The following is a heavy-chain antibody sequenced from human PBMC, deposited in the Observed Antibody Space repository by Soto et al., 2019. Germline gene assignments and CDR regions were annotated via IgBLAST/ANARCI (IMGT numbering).Heavy chain of an antibody. J-gene: IGHJ4*02. CDR3: ARVWGIAARQRPLTFDY. CDR2: IYYSGST. V-gene: IGHV4-31*03. Sequence: QLQLQESGPGVVKPSQTLSLTCTVSGGSISSGGYYWSWIRQHPGKGLEWIGYIYYSGSTYYNPSLKSRFTISVDTSKNQFSLKLSSVTAADTAVYYCARVWGIAARQRPLTFDYWGQGTLVTVSS. D-gene: IGHD6-6*01. CDR1: GGSISSGGYY.